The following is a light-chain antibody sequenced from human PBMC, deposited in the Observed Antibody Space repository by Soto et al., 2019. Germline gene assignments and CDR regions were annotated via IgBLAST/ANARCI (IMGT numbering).Light chain of an antibody. V-gene: IGKV3D-11*02. CDR1: QSVSSY. J-gene: IGKJ4*01. CDR2: DAS. CDR3: QQRSNWLT. Sequence: EIVLTQSPATLSLSPGERATLSCRASQSVSSYLAWYQQKTGQAPRLLIYDASNRATGIPARFSGSGPGTDFTLTISSLGPEDFAVYYCQQRSNWLTFGGGNKVEIK.